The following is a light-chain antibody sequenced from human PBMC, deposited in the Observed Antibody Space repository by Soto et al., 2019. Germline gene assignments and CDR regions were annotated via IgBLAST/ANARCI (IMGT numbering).Light chain of an antibody. J-gene: IGKJ3*01. V-gene: IGKV1-27*01. CDR3: QKCNSPPPFT. Sequence: IPITQCPSSLSASVGDIVTVTCRASQGIGNYLAWYQQKPGRVPKLLIHAATTLQSGVPSRFSGSGTGTDFTLTISSLQPEDAAIYFCQKCNSPPPFTFGPGTKVDI. CDR2: AAT. CDR1: QGIGNY.